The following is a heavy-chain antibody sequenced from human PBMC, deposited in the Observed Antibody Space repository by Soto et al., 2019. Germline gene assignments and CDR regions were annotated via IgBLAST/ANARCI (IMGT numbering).Heavy chain of an antibody. CDR1: GFTFSTHS. CDR3: AKSSSWYGNYFDP. J-gene: IGHJ5*02. CDR2: ISSTSLTV. D-gene: IGHD6-13*01. Sequence: EVQLVESGGGSVQPGGSLRLSCEASGFTFSTHSMNWVRQAPGTGLEWVAYISSTSLTVYYADSVKGRFIISRDNVNNSLHLHMNSLRDEDTAVSYCAKSSSWYGNYFDPWGQGTRVTVSS. V-gene: IGHV3-48*02.